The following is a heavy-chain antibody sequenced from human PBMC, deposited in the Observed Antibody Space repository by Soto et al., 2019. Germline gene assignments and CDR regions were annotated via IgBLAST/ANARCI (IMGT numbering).Heavy chain of an antibody. D-gene: IGHD3-16*02. CDR2: ISGSGGTT. Sequence: EVQLLESGGGFVQPGGSLRLSCAASGFTFGSYAMTWVRQAPGKGLEWVSAISGSGGTTYYADSVQGRFTISRDNSKNTLYLQMNSLRAEDTAVYYSAEVGDYIWGSYRYYFDYWGQGTLVTVSS. J-gene: IGHJ4*02. V-gene: IGHV3-23*01. CDR3: AEVGDYIWGSYRYYFDY. CDR1: GFTFGSYA.